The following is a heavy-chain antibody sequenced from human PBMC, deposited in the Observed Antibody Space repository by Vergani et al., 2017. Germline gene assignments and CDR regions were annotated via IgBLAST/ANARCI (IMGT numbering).Heavy chain of an antibody. CDR1: GESIIRHSYY. V-gene: IGHV4-61*02. D-gene: IGHD1-26*01. J-gene: IGHJ4*01. CDR2: IYVDGTT. CDR3: VRCSYSGSSSPYYDL. Sequence: QVQLLESGPGLVKPSQTLSLTCSVSGESIIRHSYYWTWIRQPAGKPLESVGHIYVDGTTNYNPSLKSRVTISMDTSKNQLSLRLTSWTAADTAVCYCVRCSYSGSSSPYYDLWGHGTLVRVSS.